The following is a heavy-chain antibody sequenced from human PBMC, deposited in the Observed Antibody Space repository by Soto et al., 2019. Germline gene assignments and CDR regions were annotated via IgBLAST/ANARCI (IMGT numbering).Heavy chain of an antibody. J-gene: IGHJ4*02. V-gene: IGHV1-69*13. CDR1: GVTFNRQD. CDR3: ATRELRDVYRFDY. D-gene: IGHD2-2*02. Sequence: SVKVSCKASGVTFNRQDMRWVRQAPGQGLEWMGGIIPMFGTPHYAEKFQDRVTITADESTGTAYLELSSLTSEDTAVYYCATRELRDVYRFDYWAPATLVSGS. CDR2: IIPMFGTP.